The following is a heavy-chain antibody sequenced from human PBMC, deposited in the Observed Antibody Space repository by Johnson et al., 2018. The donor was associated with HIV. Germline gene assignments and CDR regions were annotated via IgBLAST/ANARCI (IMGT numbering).Heavy chain of an antibody. Sequence: VQLVESGGGLVQPGRSLRLSCAASGFTFDDYAMHWVRQAPGKGLEWVSGISWNSGSIGYADSVKGRFTISRDNAKNSLYLQMTSLRVEDTALYYCAKDVNTYGVGGDDAFDIWGQGTMVTVSS. D-gene: IGHD5-18*01. V-gene: IGHV3-9*01. J-gene: IGHJ3*02. CDR1: GFTFDDYA. CDR2: ISWNSGSI. CDR3: AKDVNTYGVGGDDAFDI.